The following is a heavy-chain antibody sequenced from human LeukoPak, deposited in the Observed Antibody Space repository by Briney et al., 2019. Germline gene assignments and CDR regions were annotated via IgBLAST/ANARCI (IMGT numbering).Heavy chain of an antibody. J-gene: IGHJ2*01. V-gene: IGHV3-30*04. D-gene: IGHD4-17*01. CDR3: ARERRHGDDRYFDL. CDR2: ISYDGSNK. Sequence: PGGSLRLSCAASGFTFSSYAMHWVRQAPGKGLEWVAVISYDGSNKYYADSVKGRFTISRDNAKNSLYLQMNSLRAEDTAVYYCARERRHGDDRYFDLWGRGTLVTVSS. CDR1: GFTFSSYA.